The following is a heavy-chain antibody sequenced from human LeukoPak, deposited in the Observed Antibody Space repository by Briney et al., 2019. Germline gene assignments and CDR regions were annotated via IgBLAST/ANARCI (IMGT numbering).Heavy chain of an antibody. CDR2: IDYSGHT. V-gene: IGHV4-39*01. CDR3: ARPLYNRWDRFDP. J-gene: IGHJ5*02. CDR1: GASIISSSRADYFF. D-gene: IGHD3-16*01. Sequence: NPSEALSLTCTVSGASIISSSRADYFFWGWIREAPGKGLESIGSIDYSGHTYYNPSLKTRATISVDTPKNQFSLSLRSVTAADTAVYYCARPLYNRWDRFDPWGQGTLITVS.